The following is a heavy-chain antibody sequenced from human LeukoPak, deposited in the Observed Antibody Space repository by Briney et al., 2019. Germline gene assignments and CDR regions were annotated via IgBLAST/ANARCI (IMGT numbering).Heavy chain of an antibody. CDR2: IYPGDSDT. CDR1: EYNFTTYW. CDR3: ARPLNGGNVY. D-gene: IGHD4-23*01. Sequence: GESLKISCTGFEYNFTTYWIGWVRQMPGKGLEWMGIIYPGDSDTRYSPSFQGQVTISADKSISTAYLQLSSLKASDTAMYYCARPLNGGNVYWGQGTLVTVSS. V-gene: IGHV5-51*01. J-gene: IGHJ4*02.